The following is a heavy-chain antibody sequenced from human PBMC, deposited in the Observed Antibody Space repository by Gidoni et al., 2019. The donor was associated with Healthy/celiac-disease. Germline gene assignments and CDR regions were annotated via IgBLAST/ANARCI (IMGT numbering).Heavy chain of an antibody. CDR3: ARLPVAARTKPIYYFDY. V-gene: IGHV3-21*01. J-gene: IGHJ4*02. CDR2: IRSSSSYI. D-gene: IGHD6-6*01. CDR1: GFTFSSYS. Sequence: EVQLVESGGGLVKPGGSLRLSCAASGFTFSSYSMNWVRQAPGKGLEWVESIRSSSSYIDYADSVKGRFTISRDNAKNSLYLQMNSLRAEDTAVYYCARLPVAARTKPIYYFDYWGQGTLVTVSS.